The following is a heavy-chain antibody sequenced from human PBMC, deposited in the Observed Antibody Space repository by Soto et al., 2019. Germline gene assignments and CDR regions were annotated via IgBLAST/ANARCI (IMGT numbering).Heavy chain of an antibody. Sequence: PGGSLRLSCAASGFTFSSYAMSWVRQAPGKGLEWVSAISGSGGSTYYADSVKGRFTISRDNSKNTLYLQMNSLRAEDTAVYYCAKTQLVWLRLGLDAFDIWGQGTMVTVSS. CDR3: AKTQLVWLRLGLDAFDI. V-gene: IGHV3-23*01. CDR2: ISGSGGST. CDR1: GFTFSSYA. J-gene: IGHJ3*02. D-gene: IGHD5-12*01.